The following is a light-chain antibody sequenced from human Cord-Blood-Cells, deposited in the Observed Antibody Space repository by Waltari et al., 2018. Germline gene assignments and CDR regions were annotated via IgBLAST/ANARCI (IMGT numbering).Light chain of an antibody. J-gene: IGLJ3*02. CDR1: SSDVGGYNN. Sequence: QSALTQPPSASGSPGQSFTISCPGTSSDVGGYNNVSWYQQHPGNAPKLMIYEVSTRPSGVPDRFSGSKSGNTASLTVSGLQAEDEADYYCSSYAGSNNLNWVFGGGTKLTVL. V-gene: IGLV2-8*01. CDR3: SSYAGSNNLNWV. CDR2: EVS.